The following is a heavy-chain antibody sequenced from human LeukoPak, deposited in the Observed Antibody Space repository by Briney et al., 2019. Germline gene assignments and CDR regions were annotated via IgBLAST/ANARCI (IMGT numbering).Heavy chain of an antibody. V-gene: IGHV3-23*01. J-gene: IGHJ4*02. D-gene: IGHD6-13*01. CDR1: GFTFSSYA. Sequence: PGGSLRLSCAASGFTFSSYAMSWVRQAPGKGLEWVSAISGSGGSTYYADSVKGRFTISRDNSKNTLYLQINSLRAEDTAVYYCAKPPDSSSWYGGDYWGQGTLVTVSS. CDR2: ISGSGGST. CDR3: AKPPDSSSWYGGDY.